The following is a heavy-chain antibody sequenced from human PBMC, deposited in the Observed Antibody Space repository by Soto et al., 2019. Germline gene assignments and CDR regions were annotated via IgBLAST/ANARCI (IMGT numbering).Heavy chain of an antibody. J-gene: IGHJ3*02. CDR2: INPNSGGT. CDR3: ARGIRYFDLPPAFDI. V-gene: IGHV1-2*04. CDR1: GYTFTGYY. D-gene: IGHD3-9*01. Sequence: GASVKVSCKASGYTFTGYYMHWVRQAPGQGLEWMGWINPNSGGTNYAQKFQGWVTMTRDTSISTAYMELSRLRSDDTAVYYCARGIRYFDLPPAFDIWGQGTMVTVSS.